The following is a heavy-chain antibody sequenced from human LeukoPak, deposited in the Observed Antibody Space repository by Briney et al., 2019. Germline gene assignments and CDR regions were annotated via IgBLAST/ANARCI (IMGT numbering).Heavy chain of an antibody. V-gene: IGHV3-9*01. CDR2: ISWDSGSI. J-gene: IGHJ4*02. Sequence: PGGSLRLSCAASGFTFDDYAMHWVRQAPGKGLEWVSGISWDSGSIGYADSVKGRFTISRDNAKNSLYLQMNSLRAEDTALYYCAKDLSYYYDSSGYYFDYWGQGTLVTVSP. CDR3: AKDLSYYYDSSGYYFDY. D-gene: IGHD3-22*01. CDR1: GFTFDDYA.